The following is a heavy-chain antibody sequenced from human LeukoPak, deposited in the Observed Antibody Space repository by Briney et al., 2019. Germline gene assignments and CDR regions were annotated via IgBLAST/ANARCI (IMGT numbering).Heavy chain of an antibody. Sequence: KPSETLSLTCAVYGGSLSGYYWSWLRQPPGKGLEWIGEINHSGSTNYNPSLKSRVTISVATSKNQFSLKLSSVTAADTAVYYCARSDPKVWSPRYWGQGTLVTVSS. J-gene: IGHJ4*02. CDR2: INHSGST. CDR3: ARSDPKVWSPRY. D-gene: IGHD3-10*01. V-gene: IGHV4-34*01. CDR1: GGSLSGYY.